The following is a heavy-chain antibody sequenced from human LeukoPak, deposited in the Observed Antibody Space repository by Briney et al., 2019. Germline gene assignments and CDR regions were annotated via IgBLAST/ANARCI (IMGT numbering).Heavy chain of an antibody. CDR3: AKDVMITFGPVMAPPFDY. Sequence: PGGSLRLSCAASGFTFTTYAMSWVRQAPGKELEWVSTISGSGTTTYYADFVQGRFTISRDNSKNTLFLLMNSLRAEDTAVYYCAKDVMITFGPVMAPPFDYWGQGTLVTVSS. CDR1: GFTFTTYA. J-gene: IGHJ4*02. V-gene: IGHV3-23*01. D-gene: IGHD3-16*01. CDR2: ISGSGTTT.